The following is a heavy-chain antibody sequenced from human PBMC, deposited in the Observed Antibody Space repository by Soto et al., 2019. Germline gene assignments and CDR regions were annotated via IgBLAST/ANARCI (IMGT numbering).Heavy chain of an antibody. CDR1: GGTFSSYA. V-gene: IGHV1-69*13. J-gene: IGHJ4*02. CDR3: ARIAVAGNYYFDY. D-gene: IGHD6-19*01. Sequence: GASVKVSCKASGGTFSSYAISWVRQAPGQGLEWMGGIIPIFGTANYAQKFQGRVTITADESTSTAYMELSSLRSGDTAVYYCARIAVAGNYYFDYWGQGTLVTVSS. CDR2: IIPIFGTA.